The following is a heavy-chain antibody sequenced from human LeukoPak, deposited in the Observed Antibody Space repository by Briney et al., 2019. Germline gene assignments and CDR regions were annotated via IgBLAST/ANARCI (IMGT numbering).Heavy chain of an antibody. CDR2: ISTTGTYI. J-gene: IGHJ5*02. CDR1: GFIFRDYY. D-gene: IGHD4-17*01. V-gene: IGHV3-11*06. Sequence: GGSLRLSCAASGFIFRDYYMSWVRQAPGKGLEWISYISTTGTYINYADSVKGRFTISRDNAKNSLYLQMNSLRAEDTAVYYCARGGLRIDWFDPWGQGTLVTVSS. CDR3: ARGGLRIDWFDP.